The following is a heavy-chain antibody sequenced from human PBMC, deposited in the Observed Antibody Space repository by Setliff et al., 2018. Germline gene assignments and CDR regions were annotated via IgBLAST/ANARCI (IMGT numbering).Heavy chain of an antibody. D-gene: IGHD3-22*01. CDR1: GDSINSRTNY. CDR3: ARAHTWSLPNDNSGYPGWFDP. Sequence: SETLSLTCTVSGDSINSRTNYWSWIRQPAGKGPEWIGHIYASWSTNYNPSLKSRVTISLDTSKNHVSLKLSSVTAADTAVYYCARAHTWSLPNDNSGYPGWFDPWGQGTLVTVSS. V-gene: IGHV4-61*09. CDR2: IYASWST. J-gene: IGHJ5*02.